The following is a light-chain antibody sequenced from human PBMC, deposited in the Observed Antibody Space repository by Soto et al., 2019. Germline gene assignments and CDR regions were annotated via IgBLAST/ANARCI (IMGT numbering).Light chain of an antibody. Sequence: EIVMTQTPLSLSVTPGQPASISCKSSQSLLHSDHRKTYLYWYLQKPGQPPQLLIHEVSNRFFGLPDRFSGSGSGTDFTLNISRVEAEDVGVYYCRQSIHLPFTFGPGTKVDIK. CDR3: RQSIHLPFT. CDR1: QSLLHSDHRKTY. V-gene: IGKV2D-29*01. J-gene: IGKJ3*01. CDR2: EVS.